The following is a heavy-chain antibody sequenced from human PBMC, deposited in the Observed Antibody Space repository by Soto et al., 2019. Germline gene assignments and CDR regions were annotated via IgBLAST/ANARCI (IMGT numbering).Heavy chain of an antibody. CDR3: ARGSKESYPGSRIFDF. CDR1: GITSGSRA. CDR2: ITDSGGDT. D-gene: IGHD3-10*01. V-gene: IGHV3-23*01. Sequence: GGSLRLSCVASGITSGSRAMSWVRQAPGEGLEWVSTITDSGGDTKYADSVRGRFTSSRDNSKNTLYLQMSSLRAEDSAVYYCARGSKESYPGSRIFDFWGRGTLVTVSS. J-gene: IGHJ4*02.